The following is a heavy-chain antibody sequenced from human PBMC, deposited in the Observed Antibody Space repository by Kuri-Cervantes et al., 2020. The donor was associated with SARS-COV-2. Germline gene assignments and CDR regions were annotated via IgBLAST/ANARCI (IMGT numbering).Heavy chain of an antibody. J-gene: IGHJ6*02. V-gene: IGHV3-21*01. CDR1: GFTFSSYG. CDR3: AVDFWSGYSLRIGGAPGYGMDV. Sequence: GESLKISCAASGFTFSSYGMNWVRQAPGKGLEWVSSISSSSSYIYYADSVKGRFTISRDNAKNSLYLQMNSLRAEDTAVYYCAVDFWSGYSLRIGGAPGYGMDVWGQGTTVTVSS. CDR2: ISSSSSYI. D-gene: IGHD3-3*01.